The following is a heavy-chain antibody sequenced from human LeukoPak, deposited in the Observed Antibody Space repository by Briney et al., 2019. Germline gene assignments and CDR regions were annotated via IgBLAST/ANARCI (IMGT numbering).Heavy chain of an antibody. J-gene: IGHJ4*02. CDR3: AGGSGWLNRQ. Sequence: GSLRLSCAASGSTFSTYWMSWVRQAPGKGLEWVANIKQDGSEKYYVDSVKGRFTISRDNAKNSLYLQMNTLRAEDTAVYYCAGGSGWLNRQWGQGTLVTVSS. V-gene: IGHV3-7*03. CDR1: GSTFSTYW. D-gene: IGHD6-19*01. CDR2: IKQDGSEK.